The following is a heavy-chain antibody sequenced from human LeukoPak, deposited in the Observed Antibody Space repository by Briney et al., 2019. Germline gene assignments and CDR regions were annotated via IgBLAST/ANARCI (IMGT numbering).Heavy chain of an antibody. CDR2: IDPSDSYT. CDR1: GYIFTNYW. Sequence: GESLKISCKGSGYIFTNYWISWVRQMPGKGLEWRGRIDPSDSYTNYSPSFEGHVTISVDKSISTAFLQWSSLKASDSAMYYCATGAPKVTTDFANYWGQGSQVAVSS. V-gene: IGHV5-10-1*01. CDR3: ATGAPKVTTDFANY. D-gene: IGHD4-17*01. J-gene: IGHJ4*02.